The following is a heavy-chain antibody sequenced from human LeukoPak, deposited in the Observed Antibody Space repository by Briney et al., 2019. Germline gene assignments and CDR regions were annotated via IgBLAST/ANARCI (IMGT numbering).Heavy chain of an antibody. CDR1: GGTFSRFT. CDR3: AREWGLESSGYYYAY. D-gene: IGHD3-22*01. V-gene: IGHV1-69*01. Sequence: SVKVSCKASGGTFSRFTISWVRQAPGQGFEWMGGITPIFSTANFAQKFQDRVSITANESTSTAFMELSSLRSEDTAVYYCAREWGLESSGYYYAYWGQGTLVTVSS. CDR2: ITPIFSTA. J-gene: IGHJ4*02.